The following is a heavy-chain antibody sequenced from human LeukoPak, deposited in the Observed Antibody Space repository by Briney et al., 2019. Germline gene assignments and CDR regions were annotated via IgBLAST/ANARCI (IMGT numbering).Heavy chain of an antibody. CDR1: GFTFGDYA. Sequence: GGSLRLSCTASGFTFGDYAMSWVRQAPGKGLEWVGFIRSKAYGGTTEYAASVEGRFTISRDDSKSIAYLQMNSLKTEDTAVYYCTRDRYDILTGYSFDYWGQGTLVTVSS. V-gene: IGHV3-49*04. D-gene: IGHD3-9*01. J-gene: IGHJ4*02. CDR3: TRDRYDILTGYSFDY. CDR2: IRSKAYGGTT.